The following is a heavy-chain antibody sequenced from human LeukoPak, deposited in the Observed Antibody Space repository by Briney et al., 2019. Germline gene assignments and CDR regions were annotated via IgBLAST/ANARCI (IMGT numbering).Heavy chain of an antibody. Sequence: SQTLSLTCTVSGGSISSGSYYWSWIRQPAGKGLEWIGRIYTSGSTNYNPSLKSRVTMSVDTSKNQFSLKLSSVTAADTAVYYCALEPIGAFDIWGQGTMVTVSS. CDR3: ALEPIGAFDI. CDR2: IYTSGST. CDR1: GGSISSGSYY. J-gene: IGHJ3*02. V-gene: IGHV4-61*02. D-gene: IGHD3-3*01.